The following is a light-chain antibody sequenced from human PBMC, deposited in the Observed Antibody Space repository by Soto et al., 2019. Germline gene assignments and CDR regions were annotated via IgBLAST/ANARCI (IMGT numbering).Light chain of an antibody. V-gene: IGKV3-11*01. CDR1: QSVSSY. J-gene: IGKJ2*01. Sequence: EIMLTQSPATLSLSPGERATLSCRASQSVSSYLAWYPQKPGQAPRLLIYDASNRATGIPARFSGSGSGTDFTLTISSLEPEDFAVYYCQQRSNWPPYTFGQGTKLEIK. CDR3: QQRSNWPPYT. CDR2: DAS.